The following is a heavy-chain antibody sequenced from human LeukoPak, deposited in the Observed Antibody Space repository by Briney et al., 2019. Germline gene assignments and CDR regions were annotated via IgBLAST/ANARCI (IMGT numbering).Heavy chain of an antibody. CDR1: GFTFSSYA. D-gene: IGHD6-19*01. J-gene: IGHJ4*02. CDR3: ARDRGPGGLAGTYY. CDR2: IWHDGSNQ. Sequence: GGSLRLSCVASGFTFSSYAMHWVRQAPGKGLEWVAVIWHDGSNQTYTDSVKGRFTISRDDSKNTLDLHMNSLRAEDTAMYYCARDRGPGGLAGTYYWGQGTLVTVSS. V-gene: IGHV3-33*01.